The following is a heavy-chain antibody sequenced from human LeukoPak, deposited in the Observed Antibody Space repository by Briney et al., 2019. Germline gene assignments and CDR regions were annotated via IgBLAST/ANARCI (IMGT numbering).Heavy chain of an antibody. D-gene: IGHD3-22*01. Sequence: GGSLRHSRAASGFTFSSYAMSWGRPGPGEGAEGVSAISGSGGSTYYADSVKGRFTTSRDNSKNTLYLQMNSPRAEDTAVYYCAKGIVEVKPYYFDYWGQGTLVTVSS. J-gene: IGHJ4*02. CDR2: ISGSGGST. CDR1: GFTFSSYA. CDR3: AKGIVEVKPYYFDY. V-gene: IGHV3-23*01.